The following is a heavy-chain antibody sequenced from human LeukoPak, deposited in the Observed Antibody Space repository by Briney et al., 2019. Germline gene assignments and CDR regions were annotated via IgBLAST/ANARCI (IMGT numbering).Heavy chain of an antibody. CDR2: INQGGRAA. CDR3: ARMPQRTVDGSSTGELDY. V-gene: IGHV3-7*01. J-gene: IGHJ4*02. D-gene: IGHD6-6*01. CDR1: GFTFSSYC. Sequence: GGSLRLSCAASGFTFSSYCMTWVRQAPGKGLEWVANINQGGRAAYYVDSVKGRFSISRDNAKKSLYLQMNSLRVEDTALYYCARMPQRTVDGSSTGELDYWGQGTLVTVSS.